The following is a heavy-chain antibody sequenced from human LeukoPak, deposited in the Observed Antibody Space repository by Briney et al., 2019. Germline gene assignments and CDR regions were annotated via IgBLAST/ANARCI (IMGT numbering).Heavy chain of an antibody. J-gene: IGHJ6*03. CDR2: IYYSGST. CDR3: ARAPKGMTTVRYYYYYYMDV. D-gene: IGHD4-11*01. Sequence: PSQTLPLTCTVSSGSITSGGYYWNWIRQHPGKGLEWIGYIYYSGSTFYNPSLKSRVTMSVDTSKNQFSLKLSSVTAADTAVYYCARAPKGMTTVRYYYYYYMDVWGKGTTVTVSS. CDR1: SGSITSGGYY. V-gene: IGHV4-31*03.